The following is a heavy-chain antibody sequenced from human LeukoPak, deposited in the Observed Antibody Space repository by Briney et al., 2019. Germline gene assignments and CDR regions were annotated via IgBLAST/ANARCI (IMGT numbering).Heavy chain of an antibody. D-gene: IGHD6-19*01. Sequence: GGSLRLSCAASGFTFSSYAMSWVRQAPGKGLEWASAISGSGGSTYYADSVKGRFTISRDNSKNTLYLQMNSLRAEDTAVYYCAKVGQWLVRAFDIWGQGTMVTVSS. J-gene: IGHJ3*02. V-gene: IGHV3-23*01. CDR2: ISGSGGST. CDR1: GFTFSSYA. CDR3: AKVGQWLVRAFDI.